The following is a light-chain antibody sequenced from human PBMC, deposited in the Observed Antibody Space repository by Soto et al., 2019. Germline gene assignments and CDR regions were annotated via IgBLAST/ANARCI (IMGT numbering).Light chain of an antibody. V-gene: IGKV1-5*01. J-gene: IGKJ1*01. CDR3: QEYSSYWT. Sequence: DIQMTQSPSSLSASVGDRVTITCRASQTINSRLAWYQQKPGKAPKLLIYDVSNLESGVPSRFSGSGSGTEFTLIISSLQSDDFATYYCQEYSSYWTFGQGTKVDIK. CDR1: QTINSR. CDR2: DVS.